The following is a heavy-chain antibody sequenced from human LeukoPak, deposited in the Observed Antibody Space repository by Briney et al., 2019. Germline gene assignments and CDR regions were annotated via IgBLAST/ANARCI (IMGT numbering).Heavy chain of an antibody. Sequence: PGGSLRLCCAASGFTFSSYAMNWVRQAPGKGLEWVASIKQDGGEKSYVDSVKGRFTISRDNAKNSLYLQMSSLRAEDTAVYYCARDGTAAGLYFDLWGQGTLVTVSS. J-gene: IGHJ4*01. CDR1: GFTFSSYA. CDR2: IKQDGGEK. V-gene: IGHV3-7*01. CDR3: ARDGTAAGLYFDL. D-gene: IGHD6-13*01.